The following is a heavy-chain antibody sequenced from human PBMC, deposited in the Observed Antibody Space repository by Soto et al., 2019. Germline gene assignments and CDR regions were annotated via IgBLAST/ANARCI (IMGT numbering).Heavy chain of an antibody. Sequence: QVQLVPSGAEVKKPGASVKVSCKASGYTFTHYGITWVRQAPGQGLEWMGWINSFSGDTNYPQKLQGRLTMTTDTSTNTVYMELRNLRSDDTAVYYCARDLHSGGKYWYFDIWGRGTLVTVSS. CDR1: GYTFTHYG. D-gene: IGHD2-15*01. V-gene: IGHV1-18*01. J-gene: IGHJ2*01. CDR3: ARDLHSGGKYWYFDI. CDR2: INSFSGDT.